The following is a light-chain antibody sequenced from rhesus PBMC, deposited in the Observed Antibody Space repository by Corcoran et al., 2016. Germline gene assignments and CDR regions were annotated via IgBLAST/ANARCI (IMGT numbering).Light chain of an antibody. CDR2: GAS. J-gene: IGKJ2*01. V-gene: IGKV3S9*01. Sequence: EIVMTQSPATLSLSPGERATLSCRASQSVSRYVAWYQQKPEQAPRLLSYGASSRATGIPDRFSCSGAGTDVPRTISSLEPEDFAVYYCQQYSNWPYSFGQGTKVEIK. CDR3: QQYSNWPYS. CDR1: QSVSRY.